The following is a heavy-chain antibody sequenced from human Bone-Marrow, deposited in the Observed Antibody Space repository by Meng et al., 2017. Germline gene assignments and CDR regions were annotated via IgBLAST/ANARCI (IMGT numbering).Heavy chain of an antibody. CDR2: ISSSGSTI. V-gene: IGHV3-11*04. J-gene: IGHJ4*02. CDR1: GFTFSDYY. D-gene: IGHD3-10*01. CDR3: ARDLWYYGSGLDY. Sequence: GESLKISCAASGFTFSDYYMSWIRQAPGKGLEWVSYISSSGSTIYYADSVKGRFTISRDNAKNSLYLQMNSLRAEDTAVYYCARDLWYYGSGLDYWGQGTLVTVSS.